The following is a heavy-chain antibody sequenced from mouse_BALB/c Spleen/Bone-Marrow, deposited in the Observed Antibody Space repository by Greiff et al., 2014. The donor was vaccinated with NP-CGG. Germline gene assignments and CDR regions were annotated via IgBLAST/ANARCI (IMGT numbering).Heavy chain of an antibody. CDR2: IYPGNNDA. CDR3: ARNWDWVFAY. J-gene: IGHJ3*01. CDR1: GYTFTNYW. Sequence: EVQLQQSGTVLARPGASLRMSCKASGYTFTNYWINWIKQRPGQGLEWFGAIYPGNNDAKYTQKFKAKAKLTAVTSTSTADMELSSLTNEDSAVYYCARNWDWVFAYWGQGTLVTVSA. V-gene: IGHV1-5*01. D-gene: IGHD4-1*01.